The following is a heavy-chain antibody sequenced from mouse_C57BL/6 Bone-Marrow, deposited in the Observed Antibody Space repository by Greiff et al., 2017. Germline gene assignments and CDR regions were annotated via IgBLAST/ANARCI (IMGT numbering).Heavy chain of an antibody. J-gene: IGHJ1*03. D-gene: IGHD2-3*01. CDR3: ARRVSIDDCYCGGYFDV. CDR2: IYPGSGST. CDR1: GYTFTSYW. Sequence: QVQLQQPGAELVKPGASVKMSCKASGYTFTSYWITWVKQRPGQGLVWIGDIYPGSGSTNYNAQFTSKATLTVDTASSTAYMQLSRLTSEDSAVFYCARRVSIDDCYCGGYFDVWGTGTTVTVSS. V-gene: IGHV1-55*01.